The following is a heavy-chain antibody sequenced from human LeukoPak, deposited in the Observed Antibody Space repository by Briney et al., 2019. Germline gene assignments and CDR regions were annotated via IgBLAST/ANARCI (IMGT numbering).Heavy chain of an antibody. J-gene: IGHJ4*02. D-gene: IGHD3-10*01. V-gene: IGHV1-2*02. CDR2: INPNSGGT. Sequence: ASVKVSCKASGYTFTGYFMHWVRQAPGQGFEWMGWINPNSGGTNYAQKFQGRVTMTRDTSISTAYMELSRLRSDDTAVYYCARAFYYGSGSHSIDYWGQGTLVTVSS. CDR3: ARAFYYGSGSHSIDY. CDR1: GYTFTGYF.